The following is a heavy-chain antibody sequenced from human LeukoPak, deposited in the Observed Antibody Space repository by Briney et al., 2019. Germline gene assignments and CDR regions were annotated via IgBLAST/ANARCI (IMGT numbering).Heavy chain of an antibody. CDR1: GDSISSYY. CDR2: IYYSGST. D-gene: IGHD5-18*01. J-gene: IGHJ4*02. CDR3: ARGVATAVRYFDY. V-gene: IGHV4-59*01. Sequence: PSETLSLTCTVSGDSISSYYWSWIRQPPGKGLDWIGYIYYSGSTNYNPSLKSRVTISVDTSKNQFSLKLSSVTAADTAVYYCARGVATAVRYFDYWGQGTLVTVSS.